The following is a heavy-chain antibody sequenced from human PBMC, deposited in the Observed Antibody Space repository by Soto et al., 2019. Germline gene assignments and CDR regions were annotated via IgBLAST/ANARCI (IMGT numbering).Heavy chain of an antibody. CDR3: ARDLDGSGSYYADY. V-gene: IGHV1-18*01. D-gene: IGHD3-10*01. Sequence: QVQLVQSGAEVKNPGTSVKVSCKTSGYTFTSAGISWGRQAPGQGLEWMGWISAYNGNTKYAQKVQGRFTMTTDTSTSTAYMELRSLTSDDTAVYYCARDLDGSGSYYADYWGRGTLVTVAA. CDR2: ISAYNGNT. J-gene: IGHJ4*02. CDR1: GYTFTSAG.